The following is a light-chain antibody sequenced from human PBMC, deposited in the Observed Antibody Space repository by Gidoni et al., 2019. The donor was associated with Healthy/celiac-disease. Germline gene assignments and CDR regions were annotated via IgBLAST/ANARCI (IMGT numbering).Light chain of an antibody. CDR2: GAS. CDR3: QQYNNWPPT. V-gene: IGKV3-15*01. J-gene: IGKJ1*01. CDR1: QRVSSN. Sequence: EIVMTQSPATLSVSPGERATLSCRASQRVSSNLAWYQQKPGQAPRRLIYGASTRATGIPARFRGSGSGTEFTLTISSLQAEDFAVYYCQQYNNWPPTFGQGTKVEIK.